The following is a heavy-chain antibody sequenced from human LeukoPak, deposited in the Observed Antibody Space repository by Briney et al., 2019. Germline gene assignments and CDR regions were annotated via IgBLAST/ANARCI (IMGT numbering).Heavy chain of an antibody. J-gene: IGHJ3*02. CDR2: IRYDGSNK. Sequence: PGGSLRLSCAASGFTFSSYGMHWVRQAPGKGLEWVAFIRYDGSNKYYADSVKGRFTISRDNSKNTLYLQMNSLRAEDTAVYYCAGGGRIHDAFDIWGQGTMVTVSS. CDR3: AGGGRIHDAFDI. V-gene: IGHV3-30*02. CDR1: GFTFSSYG. D-gene: IGHD4-23*01.